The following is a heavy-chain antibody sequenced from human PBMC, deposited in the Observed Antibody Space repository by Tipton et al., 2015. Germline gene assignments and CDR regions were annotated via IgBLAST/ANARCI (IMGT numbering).Heavy chain of an antibody. Sequence: TLSLTCSVSSDSISKYYWSWIRQPPGKELEWIGYIQYSGSTNYNPSLKSRVTISVDTSKTQFSLKMSSVTAPDTAVYYCACQDYDSLTRDYQTVDYWGQGTLVTVSS. CDR2: IQYSGST. V-gene: IGHV4-59*08. CDR3: ACQDYDSLTRDYQTVDY. D-gene: IGHD3-9*01. J-gene: IGHJ4*02. CDR1: SDSISKYY.